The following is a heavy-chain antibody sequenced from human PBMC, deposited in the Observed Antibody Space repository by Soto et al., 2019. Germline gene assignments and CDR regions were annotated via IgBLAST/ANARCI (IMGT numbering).Heavy chain of an antibody. D-gene: IGHD3-16*02. CDR3: ASRLHYDSVWGSYHTGDAFDI. Sequence: QVQLVQSGAEVKKPGSSVKVSCKASGGTFSSYAISWVRQAPGQGLEWMGGIIPIFGTANYAQKFQGRVTITAEKSTSTSYMELSSLRSEDTAVYYCASRLHYDSVWGSYHTGDAFDIWGQGTMVTVSP. J-gene: IGHJ3*02. CDR1: GGTFSSYA. CDR2: IIPIFGTA. V-gene: IGHV1-69*06.